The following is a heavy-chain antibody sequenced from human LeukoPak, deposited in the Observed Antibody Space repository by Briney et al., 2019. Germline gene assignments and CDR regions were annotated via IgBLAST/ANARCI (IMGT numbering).Heavy chain of an antibody. V-gene: IGHV4-4*02. D-gene: IGHD2/OR15-2a*01. Sequence: PSETLSLTCAVSGGSISSSYWWTWVRQPPDKGLEWIGEIFHSGNTSYTPSLKSRVTISLDTSKNQFSLRLSSVTAADTAVYYCARDFSAAFDIWGQGTMVTVSS. CDR1: GGSISSSYW. J-gene: IGHJ3*02. CDR2: IFHSGNT. CDR3: ARDFSAAFDI.